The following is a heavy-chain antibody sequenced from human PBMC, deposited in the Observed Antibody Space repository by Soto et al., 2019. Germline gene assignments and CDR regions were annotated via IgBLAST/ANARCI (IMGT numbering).Heavy chain of an antibody. CDR1: GGSFSGYY. D-gene: IGHD3-3*01. V-gene: IGHV4-34*01. J-gene: IGHJ4*02. CDR2: INHSGST. Sequence: ASETLSLTCAVYGGSFSGYYWSWIRQPPGKGLEWIGEINHSGSTNYNPSLKSRVTISVDTSKNQFSLKLSSVTAADTAVYYCARYDFWSETFEYWGQGTLVTVS. CDR3: ARYDFWSETFEY.